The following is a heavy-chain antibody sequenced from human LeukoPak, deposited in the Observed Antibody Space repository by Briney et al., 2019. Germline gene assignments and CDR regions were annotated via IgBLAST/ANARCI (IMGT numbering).Heavy chain of an antibody. CDR3: ARHSHYDFWSGYLDY. J-gene: IGHJ4*02. CDR2: IDPSDSYT. CDR1: GYTFTSYW. D-gene: IGHD3-3*01. Sequence: GESLKISCKGSGYTFTSYWISWVRQMPGKGLEWMGKIDPSDSYTSYSPSFQGHVTISADKSISAAFLQWSSLKASDTAMYHCARHSHYDFWSGYLDYWGQGTLVTVSS. V-gene: IGHV5-10-1*01.